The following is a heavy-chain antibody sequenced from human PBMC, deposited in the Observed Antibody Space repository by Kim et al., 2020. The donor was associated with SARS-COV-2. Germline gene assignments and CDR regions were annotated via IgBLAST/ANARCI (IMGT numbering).Heavy chain of an antibody. D-gene: IGHD2-2*01. CDR1: GGSISSYY. J-gene: IGHJ2*01. Sequence: SETLSLTCTVSGGSISSYYWSWIRQPPGKGLEWIGYIYYSGSTNYNPSLKSRVTISVDTSKNQFSLKLSSVTAADTAVYYCARAHLSYCSSTSCYPWYF. CDR3: ARAHLSYCSSTSCYPWYF. CDR2: IYYSGST. V-gene: IGHV4-59*13.